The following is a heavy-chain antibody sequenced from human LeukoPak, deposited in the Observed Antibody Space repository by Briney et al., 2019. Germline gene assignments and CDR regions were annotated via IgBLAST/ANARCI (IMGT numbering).Heavy chain of an antibody. V-gene: IGHV1-69*13. D-gene: IGHD1-14*01. CDR2: IIPIFGTA. CDR3: ARGGVLPDRPLDY. CDR1: GYTFTGYY. J-gene: IGHJ4*02. Sequence: SVKVSCKASGYTFTGYYMHWVRQAPGQGLEWMGGIIPIFGTANYAQKFQGRVTITADESTSTAYMELSSLRSEDTAVYYCARGGVLPDRPLDYWGQGTLVTVSS.